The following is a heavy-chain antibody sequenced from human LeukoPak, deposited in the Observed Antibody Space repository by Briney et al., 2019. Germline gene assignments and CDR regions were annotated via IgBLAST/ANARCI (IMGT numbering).Heavy chain of an antibody. J-gene: IGHJ3*02. V-gene: IGHV4-39*07. D-gene: IGHD6-19*01. CDR1: GGSISSSSYY. CDR3: ARGRRLVDAFDI. CDR2: IYYSGST. Sequence: PSETLSLTCTVSGGSISSSSYYWGWIRQPPGKGLEWIGSIYYSGSTNYNPSLKSRVTISVDTSKNQFSLKLSSVTAADTAVYYCARGRRLVDAFDIWGQGTMVTVSS.